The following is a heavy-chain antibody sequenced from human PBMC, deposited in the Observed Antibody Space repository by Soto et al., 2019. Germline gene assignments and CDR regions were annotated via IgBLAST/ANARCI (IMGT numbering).Heavy chain of an antibody. CDR2: ISGSGDSV. V-gene: IGHV3-23*01. Sequence: GSLRLSCAASGFTFNRYAMSWVRQAPGKGLEWVSTISGSGDSVYYPDSVKGRLTISRDNSKNTLSLEIDSLRGEDTAIYYCAKDRGLGIDLFDYWGQGTLVTVSS. CDR1: GFTFNRYA. J-gene: IGHJ4*02. D-gene: IGHD7-27*01. CDR3: AKDRGLGIDLFDY.